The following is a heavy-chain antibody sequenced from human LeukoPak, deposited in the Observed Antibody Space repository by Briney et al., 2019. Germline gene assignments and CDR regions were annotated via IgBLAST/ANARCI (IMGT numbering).Heavy chain of an antibody. CDR3: AKNGGRYYRPFVY. CDR1: GFTFSSYA. D-gene: IGHD1-26*01. V-gene: IGHV3-23*01. CDR2: ISGSGGST. Sequence: AGGSLRLSCAPSGFTFSSYAMSWVRHAPGEGLGWVSAISGSGGSTYYADSVKGRFTISRDTSKNTMYMQMNSLRAADTAVYYCAKNGGRYYRPFVYWGQGTLLTVCS. J-gene: IGHJ4*02.